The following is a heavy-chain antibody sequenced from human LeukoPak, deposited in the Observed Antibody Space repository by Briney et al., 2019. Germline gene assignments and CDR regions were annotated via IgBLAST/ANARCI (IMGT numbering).Heavy chain of an antibody. CDR1: GGSISSYY. V-gene: IGHV4-59*01. J-gene: IGHJ4*02. D-gene: IGHD6-19*01. Sequence: SETLSLTCTVSGGSISSYYWSWIRQPPGKGLEWIGYIYYSGSTNYNPSLKSPVTISVDTSKNQFSLKLSSVTAADTDVYYCARDRSGIAVAGTGFDYWGQGTLVTVSS. CDR3: ARDRSGIAVAGTGFDY. CDR2: IYYSGST.